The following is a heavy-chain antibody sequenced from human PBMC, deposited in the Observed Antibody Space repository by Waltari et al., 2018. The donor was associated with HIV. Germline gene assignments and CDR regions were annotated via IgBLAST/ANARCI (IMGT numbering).Heavy chain of an antibody. V-gene: IGHV3-21*01. CDR1: GFPFSSYR. CDR3: ATGDYFDY. J-gene: IGHJ4*02. Sequence: EVHLVASGGGLVKPGGSLRLSCADSGFPFSSYRMNWVRQAPGKGLEWVSSISSSSSYIYYADSVKGRFTISRDNAKNSLYLQMNSLRAEDTAVYYCATGDYFDYWGQGTLVTVSS. CDR2: ISSSSSYI.